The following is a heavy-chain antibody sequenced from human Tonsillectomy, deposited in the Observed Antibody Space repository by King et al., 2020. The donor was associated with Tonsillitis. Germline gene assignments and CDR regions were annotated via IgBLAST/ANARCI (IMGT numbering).Heavy chain of an antibody. CDR3: ARHSNDILTGYYPAFDV. CDR2: MYFIGST. J-gene: IGHJ3*01. D-gene: IGHD3-9*01. V-gene: IGHV4-39*01. CDR1: GGSIRSSSYY. Sequence: QLQESGPGLVKPSETLSLTCTVSGGSIRSSSYYWGWIRQPPGKGLEWIGSMYFIGSTYYNPSLKSRVTISVDTSKNQFSLKLSSVTAADTAVYYCARHSNDILTGYYPAFDVWGQGTMVTVSS.